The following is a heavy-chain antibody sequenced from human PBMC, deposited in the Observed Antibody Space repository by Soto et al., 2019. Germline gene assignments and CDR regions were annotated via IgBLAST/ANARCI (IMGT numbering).Heavy chain of an antibody. J-gene: IGHJ6*02. CDR1: GFTFSSYG. CDR3: AKWGVWEQLVKDYYYYYGMDV. D-gene: IGHD6-13*01. V-gene: IGHV3-30*18. CDR2: ISYDGSNK. Sequence: PGGSLRLSCAASGFTFSSYGMHWVRQAPGKGLEWVAVISYDGSNKYYADSVKGRFTISRDNSKNTLYLQMNSLRAEDTAVYYCAKWGVWEQLVKDYYYYYGMDVWGQGTTVTVSS.